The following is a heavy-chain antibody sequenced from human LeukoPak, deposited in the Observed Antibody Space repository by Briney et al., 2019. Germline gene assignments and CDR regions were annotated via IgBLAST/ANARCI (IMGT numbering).Heavy chain of an antibody. V-gene: IGHV4-39*01. CDR1: GGSISSSTYY. CDR3: ARPGWVRGPIKPRGNWFDP. Sequence: SETLSLTCTVSGGSISSSTYYWGWIRQPPGKGLEWIGSIYYSGSTYYNPSLKSRVTISVDTPKNQFSLKLSSVTAADTAVYYCARPGWVRGPIKPRGNWFDPWGQGTLVTVSS. J-gene: IGHJ5*02. CDR2: IYYSGST. D-gene: IGHD3-10*01.